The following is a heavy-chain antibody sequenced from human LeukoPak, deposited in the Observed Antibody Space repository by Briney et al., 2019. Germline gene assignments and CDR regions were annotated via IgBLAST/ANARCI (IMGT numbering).Heavy chain of an antibody. CDR3: AREDGYDSSGYTPEFDY. V-gene: IGHV1-69*13. J-gene: IGHJ4*02. D-gene: IGHD3-22*01. CDR2: IIPIFGTA. Sequence: SVKVSCKASGGTFSSYAISWVRQAPGQGLEWMGGIIPIFGTANYAQKFQGRVTITADESTSTAYMELSSLRSEDTAVYYCAREDGYDSSGYTPEFDYWGQGTLVTVSS. CDR1: GGTFSSYA.